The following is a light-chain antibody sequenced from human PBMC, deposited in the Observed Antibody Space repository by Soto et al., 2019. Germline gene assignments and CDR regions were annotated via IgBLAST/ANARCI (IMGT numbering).Light chain of an antibody. Sequence: EIVLTQSPGTLSLSPGERATLSCRASQSVSSSYLTWYQQKPGQAPRLLIYGASSRATGLPDRFSGSGSGTDFTLTISRLEPEDFAVYYCQQYDNLPLTFGGGTKVEIK. CDR3: QQYDNLPLT. CDR2: GAS. CDR1: QSVSSSY. V-gene: IGKV3-20*01. J-gene: IGKJ4*01.